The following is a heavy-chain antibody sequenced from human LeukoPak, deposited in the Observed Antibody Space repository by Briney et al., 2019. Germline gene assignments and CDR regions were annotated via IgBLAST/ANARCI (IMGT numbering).Heavy chain of an antibody. J-gene: IGHJ5*02. D-gene: IGHD3-22*01. CDR1: GDAFSNYA. CDR3: AREYDSSGYYYLNWFDP. V-gene: IGHV1-69*01. Sequence: SVKVSCRASGDAFSNYAISWVRQAPGQGLEWLGAIIPVFGPANYAQKFQGRLTITADESTRTAHMELSSLRSEDTAVYYCAREYDSSGYYYLNWFDPWGQGTLVTVSS. CDR2: IIPVFGPA.